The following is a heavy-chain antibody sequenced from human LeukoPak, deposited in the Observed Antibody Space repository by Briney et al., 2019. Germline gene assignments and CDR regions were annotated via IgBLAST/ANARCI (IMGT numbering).Heavy chain of an antibody. Sequence: GGSLRLSCAASGFTSNDYYMTWIRQAPGKGLEWVSTIKHIGPTTYYADSVKGRSTISRDNAKNSLFLQMSSLRADDTAIYYCARAGELRYMDVWGKGTAVTVSS. V-gene: IGHV3-11*04. CDR1: GFTSNDYY. CDR2: IKHIGPTT. D-gene: IGHD3-16*01. J-gene: IGHJ6*03. CDR3: ARAGELRYMDV.